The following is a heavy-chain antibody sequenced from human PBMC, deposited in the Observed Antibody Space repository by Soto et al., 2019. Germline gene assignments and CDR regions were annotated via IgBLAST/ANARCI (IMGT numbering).Heavy chain of an antibody. Sequence: PSYSLSLTCAVYGGTFSGYDWSWIRKTPGKGLEWIGEINHSGSTNYNPSLKSRVTISVDTSKNQFSLKLSSVTAADTAVYYCARGRVGRGYGVLTEYYYYYGMDVWGQGTTVTVSS. CDR1: GGTFSGYD. D-gene: IGHD6-25*01. V-gene: IGHV4-34*01. CDR2: INHSGST. CDR3: ARGRVGRGYGVLTEYYYYYGMDV. J-gene: IGHJ6*02.